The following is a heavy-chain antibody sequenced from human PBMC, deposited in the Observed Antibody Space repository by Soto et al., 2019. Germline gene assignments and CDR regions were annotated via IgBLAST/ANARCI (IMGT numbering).Heavy chain of an antibody. CDR1: GFTFSSCA. CDR2: ISGSGGST. D-gene: IGHD3-10*01. J-gene: IGHJ3*02. Sequence: GRSLRLSCAASGFTFSSCAMSWVLQAPGKGLEWVSAISGSGGSTYYADSVKGRFTISRDNSKNTLYLQMNSLRAEDTAVYYCAKDRPGEDAFDSWGQATMVTV. CDR3: AKDRPGEDAFDS. V-gene: IGHV3-23*01.